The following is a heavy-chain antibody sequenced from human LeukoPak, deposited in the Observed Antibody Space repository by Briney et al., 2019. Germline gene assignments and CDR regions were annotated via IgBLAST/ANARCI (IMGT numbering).Heavy chain of an antibody. J-gene: IGHJ4*02. CDR1: GGSISSSIYY. CDR2: IYYSGNT. CDR3: ATDNSYGSGSYYT. Sequence: SETLSLTCTVSGGSISSSIYYWGWIRQPPGKGLEWIGYIYYSGNTNYNPSLKSRVTISVDTSKNQFSLKLSSVTAADTAVYYCATDNSYGSGSYYTWGQGTLVTVSS. V-gene: IGHV4-61*01. D-gene: IGHD3-10*01.